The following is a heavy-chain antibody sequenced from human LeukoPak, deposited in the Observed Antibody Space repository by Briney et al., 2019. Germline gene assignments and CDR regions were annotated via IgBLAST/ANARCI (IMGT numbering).Heavy chain of an antibody. V-gene: IGHV3-7*01. D-gene: IGHD5-24*01. CDR3: ATRNNGCPYH. CDR1: GFTFTTYW. CDR2: IKQDGSEE. Sequence: GGSLRLSCAAPGFTFTTYWMMWVRQAPGKGLEWVAKIKQDGSEEYYVDSVRGRFTISRDNAKNSVYLQMNSLRAEDTAVYYCATRNNGCPYHWGQGTLVTVSS. J-gene: IGHJ4*02.